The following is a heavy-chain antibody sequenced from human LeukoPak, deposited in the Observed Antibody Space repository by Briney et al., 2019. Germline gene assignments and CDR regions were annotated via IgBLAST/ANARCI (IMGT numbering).Heavy chain of an antibody. CDR2: ISPSTTDI. Sequence: GGSPRLSCLASGFTFTDHYMTWIRQAPGRGLECLAYISPSTTDIKYADSVKGRFTNSRDNAKNSLYLQMNSLAAEDTAVYYCVKDTRPASYWGQGALVTVSS. J-gene: IGHJ4*02. CDR3: VKDTRPASY. D-gene: IGHD2-15*01. CDR1: GFTFTDHY. V-gene: IGHV3-11*06.